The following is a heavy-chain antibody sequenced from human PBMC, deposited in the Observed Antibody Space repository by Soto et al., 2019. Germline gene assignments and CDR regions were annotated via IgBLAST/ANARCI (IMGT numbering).Heavy chain of an antibody. V-gene: IGHV1-69*06. J-gene: IGHJ6*02. Sequence: SVKVSCKASGDTSSNYGVSWVRQAPGQGLEWMGGILPVFGTTTYARNFQGRITITADKSTSTVYMELTSLRSDDTATYYCARDPDEVVGTDYHYYGMDVWDQGATVTVYS. CDR3: ARDPDEVVGTDYHYYGMDV. CDR2: ILPVFGTT. D-gene: IGHD1-26*01. CDR1: GDTSSNYG.